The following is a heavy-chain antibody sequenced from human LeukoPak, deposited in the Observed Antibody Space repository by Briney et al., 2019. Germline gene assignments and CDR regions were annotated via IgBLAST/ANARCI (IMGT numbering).Heavy chain of an antibody. V-gene: IGHV1-2*02. Sequence: ASVKVSCKASGYTFTSYDINWVRQAPGQGLEWMGWINPNSGGTNYAQKFQGRVTMTRDTSISTAYMELSRLRSDDTAVYYCARDIVVVPAAIPTECDYWGQGTLVTVSS. D-gene: IGHD2-2*01. CDR1: GYTFTSYD. J-gene: IGHJ4*02. CDR3: ARDIVVVPAAIPTECDY. CDR2: INPNSGGT.